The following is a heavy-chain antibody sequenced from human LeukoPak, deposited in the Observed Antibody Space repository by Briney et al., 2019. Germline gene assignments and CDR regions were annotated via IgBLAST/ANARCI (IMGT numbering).Heavy chain of an antibody. V-gene: IGHV3-74*01. CDR1: GFTFSSYW. D-gene: IGHD5-18*01. CDR2: INSDGSST. Sequence: AGGSLRLSCAASGFTFSSYWMHWVRQAPGKGLVWVSRINSDGSSTSCADSVKGRFTISRDNAKNTLYLQMNSLRAEDTAVYYCAKDIAQGYTFGSIEQDYWGQGTLVTVSS. J-gene: IGHJ4*02. CDR3: AKDIAQGYTFGSIEQDY.